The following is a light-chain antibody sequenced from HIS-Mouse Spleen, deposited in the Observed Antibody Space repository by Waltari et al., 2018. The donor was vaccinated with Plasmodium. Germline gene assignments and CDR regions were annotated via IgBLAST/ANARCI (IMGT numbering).Light chain of an antibody. Sequence: SYELTQPPSVSVSPGQTASINCSEDNLGYQYACWYQQKPGQSPVLVIYQDSKRPSGIPERFSGSNSGNTATLTISGTQAMDEADYYCQAWDSSTVVFGGGTKLTVL. J-gene: IGLJ2*01. CDR1: NLGYQY. CDR3: QAWDSSTVV. CDR2: QDS. V-gene: IGLV3-1*01.